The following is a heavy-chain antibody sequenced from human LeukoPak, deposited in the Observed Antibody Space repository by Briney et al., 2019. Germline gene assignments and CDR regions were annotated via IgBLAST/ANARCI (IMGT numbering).Heavy chain of an antibody. CDR3: ARDGAVLTGYYDY. Sequence: GGSLRLSCAASRFTFSSYFMSWVRQAPGKGLEWVSVISGSGGTTYYADSVTGRFTISRDNSKNTLYLQMNSLRAEDTAVYYCARDGAVLTGYYDYWGQGTLVTVSS. V-gene: IGHV3-23*01. D-gene: IGHD3-9*01. CDR1: RFTFSSYF. J-gene: IGHJ4*02. CDR2: ISGSGGTT.